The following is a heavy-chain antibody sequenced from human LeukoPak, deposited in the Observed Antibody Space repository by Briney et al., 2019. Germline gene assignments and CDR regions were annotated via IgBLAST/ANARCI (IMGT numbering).Heavy chain of an antibody. CDR1: GGSISSGGYY. D-gene: IGHD2-2*01. CDR2: IYYSGST. V-gene: IGHV4-31*03. Sequence: SQTLSLTCTVSGGSISSGGYYWSWIRQHPGKGLEWIGYIYYSGSTYYNPSLKSRVTISVDTSKNQFSLKLSSVTAADTAVYYCARSVAPAAPYNWFDPWGQGTLVTVSS. J-gene: IGHJ5*02. CDR3: ARSVAPAAPYNWFDP.